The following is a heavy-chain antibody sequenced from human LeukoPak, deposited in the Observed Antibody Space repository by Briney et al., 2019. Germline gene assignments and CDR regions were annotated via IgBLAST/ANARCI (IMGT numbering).Heavy chain of an antibody. CDR3: ARVGYDILTGYYKLNAFDI. CDR1: GGSISSSSYY. Sequence: PSETLSLTCTVSGGSISSSSYYWGWIRQPPGKGLEWIGSIYYSGSTYYNPSLKSRVTISADTSKNQFSLKLSSVTAADTAVYYCARVGYDILTGYYKLNAFDIWGQGTMVTVSS. CDR2: IYYSGST. D-gene: IGHD3-9*01. V-gene: IGHV4-39*07. J-gene: IGHJ3*02.